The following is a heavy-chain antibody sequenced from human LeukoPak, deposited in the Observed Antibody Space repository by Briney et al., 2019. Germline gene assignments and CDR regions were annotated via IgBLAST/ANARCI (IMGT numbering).Heavy chain of an antibody. D-gene: IGHD2-2*01. V-gene: IGHV1-3*01. Sequence: EASVKVSCKASGYTFTSYAMRWVRQAPGQRLEWMGWINAGNGNTKYSQKFQGRVTITRDTSASTAYMELSSLRSEDTAVYYCASGCSSTSCPVDYWGQGTLVTVSS. J-gene: IGHJ4*02. CDR3: ASGCSSTSCPVDY. CDR1: GYTFTSYA. CDR2: INAGNGNT.